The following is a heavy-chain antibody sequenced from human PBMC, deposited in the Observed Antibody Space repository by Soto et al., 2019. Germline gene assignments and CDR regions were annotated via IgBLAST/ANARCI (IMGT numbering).Heavy chain of an antibody. D-gene: IGHD6-19*01. CDR1: GYSISSGYY. J-gene: IGHJ5*02. Sequence: SETLSLTCAVSGYSISSGYYWGWIRQPPGKGLEWIGSIYHSGSTYYNPSLKSRVTISVDTSKNQFSLKLSSVTAADTAVYYCARDPSHSSGWFDPWGQGTLVTVS. CDR3: ARDPSHSSGWFDP. CDR2: IYHSGST. V-gene: IGHV4-38-2*02.